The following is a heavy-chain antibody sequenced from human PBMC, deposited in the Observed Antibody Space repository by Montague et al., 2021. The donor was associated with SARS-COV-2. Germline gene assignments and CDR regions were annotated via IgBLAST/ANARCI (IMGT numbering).Heavy chain of an antibody. V-gene: IGHV4-59*01. J-gene: IGHJ4*02. CDR1: GGSISSYY. CDR3: ARGFDS. CDR2: IYYSGST. Sequence: SETLSLTCTVSGGSISSYYWRWILQPPGKGLEWIGDIYYSGSTNYNPSLKSRVTISVDTSKNQFSLKLISVTAADSAVYYCARGFDSWGQGTLVTVSS.